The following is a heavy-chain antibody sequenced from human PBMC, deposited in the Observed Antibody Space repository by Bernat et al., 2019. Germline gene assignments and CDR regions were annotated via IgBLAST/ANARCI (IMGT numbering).Heavy chain of an antibody. D-gene: IGHD2-2*01. J-gene: IGHJ4*02. CDR1: GFTFSSYE. Sequence: EVQLVESGGGLVQPRGSLRLSCAASGFTFSSYEMNWVRQAPGKGLEWVSYISSSGSTIYYADSVKGRFTISRDNAKNSLYLQMNSLRAEDTAVYYCARNGVVVPAAKGWYYFDYWGQGTLVTVSS. V-gene: IGHV3-48*03. CDR2: ISSSGSTI. CDR3: ARNGVVVPAAKGWYYFDY.